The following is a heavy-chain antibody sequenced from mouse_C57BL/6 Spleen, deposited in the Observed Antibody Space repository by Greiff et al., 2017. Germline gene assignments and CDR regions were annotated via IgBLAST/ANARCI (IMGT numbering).Heavy chain of an antibody. CDR1: EYEFPSHD. Sequence: LQLKESGGGLVQPGASLKLSCESNEYEFPSHDMSWVRKTPEKRLALVAAINSDGGSTYYPYTMERRFIISRDNTKKTLYLQMSSLRSEDTALYYCARQRYYGSNWYFDVWGTGTTVAVSS. D-gene: IGHD1-1*01. CDR3: ARQRYYGSNWYFDV. CDR2: INSDGGST. J-gene: IGHJ1*03. V-gene: IGHV5-2*01.